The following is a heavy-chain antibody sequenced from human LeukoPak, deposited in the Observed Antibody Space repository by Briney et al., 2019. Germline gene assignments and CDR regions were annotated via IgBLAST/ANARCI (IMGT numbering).Heavy chain of an antibody. CDR3: ARNLGSGWYGVFDY. J-gene: IGHJ4*02. D-gene: IGHD6-19*01. V-gene: IGHV4-4*07. CDR1: GGSISSYY. Sequence: SETLSLTCTVSGGSISSYYWSWIRQPAGKGLEWIGCIYTSGSTNYNPSLKSRVTMSVDTSKNQFSLKLSSVTAADTAVYYCARNLGSGWYGVFDYWGQGTLVTVSS. CDR2: IYTSGST.